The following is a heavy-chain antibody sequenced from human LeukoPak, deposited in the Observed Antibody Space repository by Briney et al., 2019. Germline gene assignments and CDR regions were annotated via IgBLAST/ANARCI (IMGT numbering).Heavy chain of an antibody. CDR1: GGSISSYY. J-gene: IGHJ4*02. CDR2: IYYSGST. V-gene: IGHV4-59*12. D-gene: IGHD3-22*01. Sequence: SETLSLTCTVSGGSISSYYWSWIRQPPGKGLEWIGSIYYSGSTYYNPSLKSRVTISVDTSKNQFSLKLSSVTAADTAVYYCARVRYYDSSGYYGWGQGTLVTVSS. CDR3: ARVRYYDSSGYYG.